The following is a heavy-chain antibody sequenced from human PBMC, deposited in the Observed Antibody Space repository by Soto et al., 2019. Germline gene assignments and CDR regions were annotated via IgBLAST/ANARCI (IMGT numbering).Heavy chain of an antibody. CDR2: IYHSGST. D-gene: IGHD3-10*01. J-gene: IGHJ6*02. CDR3: ARGRHYYGSGGDYYYYGMDV. Sequence: PSETLSLTCAVSGGSISSSNWWSWVRQPPGKGLEWIGEIYHSGSTNYNPSLKSRVTISVDKSKNQFSLKLSSVTAADTAVYYCARGRHYYGSGGDYYYYGMDVWGQGTTVTVSS. CDR1: GGSISSSNW. V-gene: IGHV4-4*02.